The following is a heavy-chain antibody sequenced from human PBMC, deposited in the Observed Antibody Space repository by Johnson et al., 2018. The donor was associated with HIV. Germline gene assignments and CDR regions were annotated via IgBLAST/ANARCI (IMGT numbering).Heavy chain of an antibody. CDR2: ISSSGSTI. CDR1: GFTFSDYY. D-gene: IGHD3-22*01. CDR3: AKDQASVYYCDAFDI. Sequence: QVQLVESGGGLVKPGGSLRLSCAASGFTFSDYYMSWIRQAPGKGLEWVSYISSSGSTIYYADSVKGRFTISRDNAKNTLYLQMTSLRAEDTAVYYCAKDQASVYYCDAFDIWGQGTMVTVSS. V-gene: IGHV3-11*01. J-gene: IGHJ3*02.